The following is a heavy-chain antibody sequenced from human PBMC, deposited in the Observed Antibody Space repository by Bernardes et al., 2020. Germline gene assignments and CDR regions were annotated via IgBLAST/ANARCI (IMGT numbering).Heavy chain of an antibody. CDR3: ARGVAGAESGNNWFDP. J-gene: IGHJ5*02. CDR2: INHSGST. D-gene: IGHD3-10*01. Sequence: TLSLTCAVYGGSFSGYYWSWIRQPPGKGLEWIGEINHSGSTNYNPSLKSRATTSLDTSKNQFSLRLSSVTAADTAVYYCARGVAGAESGNNWFDPWGQGTLVTVSS. CDR1: GGSFSGYY. V-gene: IGHV4-34*01.